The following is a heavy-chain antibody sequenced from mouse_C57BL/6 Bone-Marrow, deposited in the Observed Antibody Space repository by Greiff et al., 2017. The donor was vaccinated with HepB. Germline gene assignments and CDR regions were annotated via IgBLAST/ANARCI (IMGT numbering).Heavy chain of an antibody. CDR2: IDPSDSYT. J-gene: IGHJ3*01. CDR3: SSSYSAY. D-gene: IGHD1-1*01. V-gene: IGHV1-50*01. Sequence: VQLQQPGAELVKPGASVKLSCKASGYTFTSYWMQWVKQRPGQGLEWIGEIDPSDSYTNYNQKFKGKAKLTAVTSASTAYMELSSLTNEDSAVYYCSSSYSAYWGQGTLVTVSA. CDR1: GYTFTSYW.